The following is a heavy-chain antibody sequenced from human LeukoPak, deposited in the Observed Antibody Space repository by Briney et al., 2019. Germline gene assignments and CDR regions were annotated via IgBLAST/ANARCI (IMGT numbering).Heavy chain of an antibody. CDR3: VRDGRGGYLDY. CDR2: IKEDGSQK. J-gene: IGHJ4*02. Sequence: GGPLRLPCAASGFAFSSYRASWVPEAPGKAVEGVANIKEDGSQKYYADSVKGRFTISRDNAKNSLYLQMSSLRVEDTAVYYCVRDGRGGYLDYWGQGTLVTVSS. D-gene: IGHD3-10*01. CDR1: GFAFSSYR. V-gene: IGHV3-7*01.